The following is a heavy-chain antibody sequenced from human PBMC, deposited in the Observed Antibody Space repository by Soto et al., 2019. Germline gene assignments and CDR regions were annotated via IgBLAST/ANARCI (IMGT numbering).Heavy chain of an antibody. CDR2: ISGSGGST. CDR3: AKEARPPRYYGFWSCYFREMDV. V-gene: IGHV3-23*01. Sequence: EVQLLESGGGLVQPGGSLRLSCAASGFTFSSYAMSWVRQAPGKGLEWVSAISGSGGSTYYADSVKGRFTISRDNSKNTLYLQMNSLRAEDTAVYYCAKEARPPRYYGFWSCYFREMDVWGQGTTVTVSS. J-gene: IGHJ6*02. D-gene: IGHD3-3*01. CDR1: GFTFSSYA.